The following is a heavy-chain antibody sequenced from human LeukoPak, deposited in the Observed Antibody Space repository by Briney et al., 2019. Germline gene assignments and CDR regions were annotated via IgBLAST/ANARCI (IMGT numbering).Heavy chain of an antibody. V-gene: IGHV4-30-4*08. CDR2: IYYSEST. Sequence: SETLSLTCTVSGDSISSGDYYWSWIRQPPGKGLEWIAYIYYSESTYYNPSLKSRVTMSVDASKNQFSLKLSSVTAADTAVYYCARVTGDSSGYYYFDYWGQGTLVTVSS. CDR1: GDSISSGDYY. D-gene: IGHD3-22*01. CDR3: ARVTGDSSGYYYFDY. J-gene: IGHJ4*02.